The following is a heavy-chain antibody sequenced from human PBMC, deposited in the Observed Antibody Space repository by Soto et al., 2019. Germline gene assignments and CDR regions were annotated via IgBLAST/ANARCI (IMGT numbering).Heavy chain of an antibody. D-gene: IGHD3-3*01. J-gene: IGHJ4*02. CDR3: ARDRYINDFWSGYY. V-gene: IGHV1-69*12. CDR1: GGTFSSYA. Sequence: QVQLVQSGAEVKKPGSSVKVSCKASGGTFSSYAISWVRQAPGQGLEWMGGIIPIFGTANYAQKFQGRVTITADESTSTAYMERSSLRSEDTAVYYCARDRYINDFWSGYYWGQGTLVTVSS. CDR2: IIPIFGTA.